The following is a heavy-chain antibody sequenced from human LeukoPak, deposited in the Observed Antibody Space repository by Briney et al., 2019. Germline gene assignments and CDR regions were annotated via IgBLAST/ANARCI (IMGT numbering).Heavy chain of an antibody. Sequence: SETLSLTCTVSGGSISSSSYYWGWIRQPPGKGLEWIGSIYYSGSTYYNPSFKSRVTISVDTSKNQFSLKLSSVTAADTAVYYCASPGFNYGDYPEWFDPWGQGTLVTVSS. J-gene: IGHJ5*02. D-gene: IGHD4-17*01. CDR1: GGSISSSSYY. CDR3: ASPGFNYGDYPEWFDP. CDR2: IYYSGST. V-gene: IGHV4-39*01.